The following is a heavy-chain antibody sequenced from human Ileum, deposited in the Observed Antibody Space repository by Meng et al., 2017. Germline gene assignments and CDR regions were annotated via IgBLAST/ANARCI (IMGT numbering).Heavy chain of an antibody. CDR3: AKDPEWGPN. CDR1: GFTFSTFG. V-gene: IGHV3-23*01. D-gene: IGHD7-27*01. CDR2: ISGSGDDT. Sequence: GGSLRLSCAVSGFTFSTFGMNWVRQAPGKGLEWVSGISGSGDDTYSADSVKGRFTISRDNSKNTLYLQMNSLRAEDTAIYYCAKDPEWGPNWGQGTLVTVSS. J-gene: IGHJ4*02.